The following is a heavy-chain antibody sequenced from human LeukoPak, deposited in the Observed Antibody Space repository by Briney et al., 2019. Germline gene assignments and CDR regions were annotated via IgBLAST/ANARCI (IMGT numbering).Heavy chain of an antibody. CDR2: FNPEEGET. D-gene: IGHD3-10*01. CDR1: GYSLRELN. CDR3: ARDRGVPAVFDY. Sequence: ASVKVSCKVSGYSLRELNMHWLRQAPGKGPDWMGGFNPEEGETIYAQKFQGRVTMTEDTSTDTAYMELSSLTSEDTAVYYCARDRGVPAVFDYRGQGTLITVSS. J-gene: IGHJ4*02. V-gene: IGHV1-24*01.